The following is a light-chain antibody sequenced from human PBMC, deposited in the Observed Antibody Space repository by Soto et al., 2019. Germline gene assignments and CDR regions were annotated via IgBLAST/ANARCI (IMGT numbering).Light chain of an antibody. CDR1: SSDVGGYNY. Sequence: QSALTQPASVSGSPGQSITISCTGTSSDVGGYNYVSWYQQHPGKAPKLMIYEVSNRPSGVSNRFFGSKSGNTASLTISGLQTEDEDEYYCRSFTSINTWVFGGGTKVTVL. V-gene: IGLV2-14*01. CDR3: RSFTSINTWV. CDR2: EVS. J-gene: IGLJ3*02.